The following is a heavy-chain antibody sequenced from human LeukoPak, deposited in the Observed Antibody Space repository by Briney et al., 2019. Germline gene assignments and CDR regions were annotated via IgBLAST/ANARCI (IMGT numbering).Heavy chain of an antibody. CDR2: IKQAGSVE. CDR3: ARCAGVTAH. CDR1: GFTFENYW. D-gene: IGHD2-21*02. Sequence: PGGSLRLSCAASGFTFENYWMSWVRQAPGKGPEWVAHIKQAGSVEHYLESVKGRFTISRDNAKSSVILQMTSLRAEDTAVHYCARCAGVTAHWGQGPLVPVSS. J-gene: IGHJ4*02. V-gene: IGHV3-7*01.